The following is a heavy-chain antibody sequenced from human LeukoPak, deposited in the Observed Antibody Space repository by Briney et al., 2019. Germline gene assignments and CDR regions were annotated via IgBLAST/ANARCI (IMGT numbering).Heavy chain of an antibody. Sequence: ASVKVSCKASGYTFTSHDYNWVRQVTGQGLEWMGWISAYNGNTNYAQKLQGRVTMTTDTSTSTAYMELRSLRSDDTAVYYCARVGHCSSTGCYPPWFDPWGQGTLVTVSS. D-gene: IGHD2-2*01. J-gene: IGHJ5*02. CDR3: ARVGHCSSTGCYPPWFDP. V-gene: IGHV1-18*01. CDR2: ISAYNGNT. CDR1: GYTFTSHD.